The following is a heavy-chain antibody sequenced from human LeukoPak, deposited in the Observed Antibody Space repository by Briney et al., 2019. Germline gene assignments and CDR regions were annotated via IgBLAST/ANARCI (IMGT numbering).Heavy chain of an antibody. CDR3: AREAYASGSFRTDYYYMDV. CDR2: ISPTSGGT. V-gene: IGHV1-2*02. Sequence: ASVKVSCKASGYTFTGYDINWVRQAPGQGLEWMGWISPTSGGTNYAQKFQGRVTMTRDTSISTAYMELSRLRSDDTAVYYCAREAYASGSFRTDYYYMDVWGKGTTVTISS. D-gene: IGHD3-10*01. J-gene: IGHJ6*03. CDR1: GYTFTGYD.